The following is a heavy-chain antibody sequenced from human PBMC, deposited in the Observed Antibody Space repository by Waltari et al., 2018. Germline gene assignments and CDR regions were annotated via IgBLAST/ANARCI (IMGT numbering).Heavy chain of an antibody. D-gene: IGHD1-7*01. Sequence: EVQLLESGGGLVQPGGSLRLSCAASGFTFSSYAMSWVRQAPGKGLEWVSAISGSGGRTYYADSVKGRFTISRDNSKNTLYLQMNSLRAEDTAVYYCAKGITGTTNMDVWGQGTTVTVSS. J-gene: IGHJ6*02. CDR1: GFTFSSYA. V-gene: IGHV3-23*01. CDR2: ISGSGGRT. CDR3: AKGITGTTNMDV.